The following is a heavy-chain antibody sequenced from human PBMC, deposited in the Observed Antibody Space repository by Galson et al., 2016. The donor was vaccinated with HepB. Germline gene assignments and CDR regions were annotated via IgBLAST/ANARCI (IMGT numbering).Heavy chain of an antibody. V-gene: IGHV1-46*01. CDR2: INPSGGST. D-gene: IGHD5-24*01. J-gene: IGHJ4*02. Sequence: SVKVSCKASGYTFTSYYMHWARQAPGQGLEWMGIINPSGGSTSYAQKFQGRVTMTRDTSTSTVYMELSSLRSEDTAVYYCARLGREMATTSPGPLYYFDYWGQGTLVTVSS. CDR1: GYTFTSYY. CDR3: ARLGREMATTSPGPLYYFDY.